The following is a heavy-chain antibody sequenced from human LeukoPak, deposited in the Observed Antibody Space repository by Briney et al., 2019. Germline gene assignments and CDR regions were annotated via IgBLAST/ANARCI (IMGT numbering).Heavy chain of an antibody. Sequence: SETLSLTCTVSGGSISSSSYYWGWIRQPPGKGLEWIGSIYYSGSTYYNPSLKSRVTISVDTSKNQFYLKLSSVNAEDTAVYYCARADRVYYYGSGSSPHYFDYWGQGTLVTVSS. CDR3: ARADRVYYYGSGSSPHYFDY. CDR2: IYYSGST. D-gene: IGHD3-10*01. CDR1: GGSISSSSYY. V-gene: IGHV4-39*07. J-gene: IGHJ4*02.